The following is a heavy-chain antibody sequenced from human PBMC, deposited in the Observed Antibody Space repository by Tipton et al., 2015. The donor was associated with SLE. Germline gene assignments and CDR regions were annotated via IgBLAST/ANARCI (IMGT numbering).Heavy chain of an antibody. J-gene: IGHJ5*02. CDR1: GGSFSGYY. D-gene: IGHD6-25*01. CDR2: IYTSGST. V-gene: IGHV4-4*07. CDR3: ARDRVYSSGIDP. Sequence: TLSLTCAVYGGSFSGYYWGWIRQPAGKGLEWIGHIYTSGSTNYNPSLKSRVTISVDTSKNQFSLKLSSVTAADTAVYYCARDRVYSSGIDPWGQGTLVTVSS.